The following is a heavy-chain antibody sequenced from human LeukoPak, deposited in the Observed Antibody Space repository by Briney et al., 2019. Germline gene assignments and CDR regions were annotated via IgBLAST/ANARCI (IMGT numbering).Heavy chain of an antibody. Sequence: ASETLSLTCAVSGGSISSGGYSWSWIRQPPGKGLEWIGYTYHSGSTYYNPSLKSRVTISVGRSKNQFSLKLSSVTAADTAVYYCARGAPADFDYWGQGTLVTVSS. V-gene: IGHV4-30-2*01. J-gene: IGHJ4*02. CDR1: GGSISSGGYS. CDR2: TYHSGST. CDR3: ARGAPADFDY.